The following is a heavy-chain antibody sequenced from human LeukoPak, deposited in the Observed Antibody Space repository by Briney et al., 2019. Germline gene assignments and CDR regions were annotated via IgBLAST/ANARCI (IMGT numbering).Heavy chain of an antibody. CDR2: IYYSGST. CDR3: ARESRLGELSTLGAFDI. D-gene: IGHD3-16*02. J-gene: IGHJ3*02. Sequence: SQTLSLTCTVSGGSISSGDYYWSWIRQPPGKGLEWIGYIYYSGSTYYNPSLKSRVTISVDTSKNQFSLKLSSVTAADTAVYYCARESRLGELSTLGAFDIWGQGTMVTVSS. CDR1: GGSISSGDYY. V-gene: IGHV4-30-4*01.